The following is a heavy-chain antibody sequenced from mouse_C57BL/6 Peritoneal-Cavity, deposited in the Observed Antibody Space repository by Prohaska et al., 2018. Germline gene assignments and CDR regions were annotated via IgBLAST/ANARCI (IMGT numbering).Heavy chain of an antibody. V-gene: IGHV5-15*01. CDR2: ISNLAYRS. CDR1: GFTFSDYG. CDR3: ARHGSNYAMDY. Sequence: EVKLVESGGGLVQPGGSLKLSCAASGFTFSDYGMAWVRQAPSKGPEWVAFISNLAYRSYYADTVTGRFTISRENAKSTLYLEMSSLRSEDTAMYYCARHGSNYAMDYWGQGTSVTVSS. J-gene: IGHJ4*01.